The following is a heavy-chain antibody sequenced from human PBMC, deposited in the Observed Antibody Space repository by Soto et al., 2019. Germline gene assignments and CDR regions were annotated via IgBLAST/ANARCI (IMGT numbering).Heavy chain of an antibody. CDR1: GGSFSGFY. CDR2: INDSGTT. V-gene: IGHV4-34*02. J-gene: IGHJ6*02. Sequence: QVQLEQWGAGLLKPSETLSLTCAIYGGSFSGFYWSWIHQPPGKGLEWIGEINDSGTTNYNPSLKSRVTISADTSKTHFSLRLTSVTAADTAVYYCARETSQNVYSHYGMDVWGQGTTVTVSS. CDR3: ARETSQNVYSHYGMDV.